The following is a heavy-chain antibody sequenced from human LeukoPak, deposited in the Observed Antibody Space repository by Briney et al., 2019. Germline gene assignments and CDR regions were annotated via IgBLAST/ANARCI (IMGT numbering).Heavy chain of an antibody. CDR2: IYPGDSDT. Sequence: GESLKISCKGSGYSFTSYWIGWVRQMPGKGLEWMGIIYPGDSDTRYSPSFQGQVTISADKSISTAYLQWSSLKASDTAMYYCARKRGVAAYYYGMDVWGQGTTVTVSS. D-gene: IGHD2-8*01. J-gene: IGHJ6*02. V-gene: IGHV5-51*01. CDR1: GYSFTSYW. CDR3: ARKRGVAAYYYGMDV.